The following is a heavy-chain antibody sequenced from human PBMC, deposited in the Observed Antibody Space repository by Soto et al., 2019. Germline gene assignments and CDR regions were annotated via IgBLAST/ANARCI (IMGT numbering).Heavy chain of an antibody. CDR3: ARGGREVPRIPYDT. CDR1: GYTFTDYY. CDR2: INPNVGGT. V-gene: IGHV1-2*02. Sequence: QVQLVQSGAEVKKPGASVYVSCKASGYTFTDYYVHWVRQAPGQGLEWMGWINPNVGGTNYARKFQGRVTMTRDTSISTVYMKLTRLSPYDTAIYYCARGGREVPRIPYDTWGQGTRVTVSS. D-gene: IGHD3-16*01. J-gene: IGHJ5*02.